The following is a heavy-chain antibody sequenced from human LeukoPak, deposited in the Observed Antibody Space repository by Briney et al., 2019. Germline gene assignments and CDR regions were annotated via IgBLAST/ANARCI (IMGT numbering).Heavy chain of an antibody. CDR3: ARDLSQYSSSWGDY. Sequence: ASVKVSCKASGYTFTGYYMHWVRQAPGQGLEWMGWINPNSGGTNYAQKFQGRVTMTRDTSISTAYMELSRLRSDDTAVYYRARDLSQYSSSWGDYWGQGTLVTVSS. D-gene: IGHD6-13*01. CDR1: GYTFTGYY. CDR2: INPNSGGT. J-gene: IGHJ4*02. V-gene: IGHV1-2*02.